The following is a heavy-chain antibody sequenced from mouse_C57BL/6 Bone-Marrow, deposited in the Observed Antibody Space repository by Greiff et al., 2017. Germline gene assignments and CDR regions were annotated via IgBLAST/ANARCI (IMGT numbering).Heavy chain of an antibody. V-gene: IGHV1-81*01. J-gene: IGHJ2*01. Sequence: QVHVKQSGAELARPGASVKLSCKASGYTFTSYGISWVKQRTGQGLEWIGEIYPRSGNTYYNEKFKGKATLTADKSSSTAYMELRSLTSEDSAVYFCARPDSSGWCDYWGQGTTLTVSS. CDR3: ARPDSSGWCDY. CDR1: GYTFTSYG. CDR2: IYPRSGNT. D-gene: IGHD3-2*02.